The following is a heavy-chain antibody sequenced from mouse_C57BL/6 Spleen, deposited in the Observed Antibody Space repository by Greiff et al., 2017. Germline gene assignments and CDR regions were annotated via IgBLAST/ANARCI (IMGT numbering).Heavy chain of an antibody. CDR1: GYTFTTYP. V-gene: IGHV1-47*01. Sequence: VQLLQSGADLVKPGASVKMSCKASGYTFTTYPIEWMKQTHGKSLEWIGNFHPYNDHTKYNEKFKGKATLTVEKSSSTVYLELSRLTSDDSAVFYCAIYYSNSYAMDYWGQGTSVTVAS. CDR3: AIYYSNSYAMDY. J-gene: IGHJ4*01. CDR2: FHPYNDHT. D-gene: IGHD2-5*01.